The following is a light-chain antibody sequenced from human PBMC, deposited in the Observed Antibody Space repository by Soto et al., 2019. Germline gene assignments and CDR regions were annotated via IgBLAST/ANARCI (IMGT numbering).Light chain of an antibody. Sequence: DIQMTQSPSSLSASVGYRVTITCRASQSIYNYLNWYQQKPGKAPKLLIYAASSLQSGVPSRFSGSGSGTDFTLTISSLQPEDFATYYCQHLNGYPITFGQGTRLEI. CDR3: QHLNGYPIT. CDR2: AAS. J-gene: IGKJ5*01. V-gene: IGKV1-39*01. CDR1: QSIYNY.